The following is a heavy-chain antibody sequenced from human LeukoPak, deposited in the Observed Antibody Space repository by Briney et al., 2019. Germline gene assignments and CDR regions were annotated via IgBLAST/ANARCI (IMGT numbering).Heavy chain of an antibody. D-gene: IGHD2-2*01. J-gene: IGHJ6*03. V-gene: IGHV3-33*01. CDR1: GFTFSSYG. Sequence: GRSLRLSCAASGFTFSSYGMHWVRQAPGKGLEWVAVIWYDGSNKYYADSVKGRFTISRDNSKNTLYLQMNSLRAEDTAVYYCARAGVVPAAHYYYYYYMDVWGKGTTVTVSS. CDR2: IWYDGSNK. CDR3: ARAGVVPAAHYYYYYYMDV.